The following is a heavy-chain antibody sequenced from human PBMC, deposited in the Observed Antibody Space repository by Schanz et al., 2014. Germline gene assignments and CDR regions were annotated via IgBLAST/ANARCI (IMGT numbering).Heavy chain of an antibody. V-gene: IGHV3-53*01. CDR3: ARDRVQYSSGWYSDS. CDR2: IYSDGST. D-gene: IGHD6-19*01. Sequence: EMQLVESGGGLIQPGGSLRLSCAASGFTVTSYYMSWVRQAPGKGLECVSIIYSDGSTYYVDSVKGRFIISRDNSKNTVYLQMNSLRAEDTAVYYCARDRVQYSSGWYSDSWGQGTLVTVSS. J-gene: IGHJ4*02. CDR1: GFTVTSYY.